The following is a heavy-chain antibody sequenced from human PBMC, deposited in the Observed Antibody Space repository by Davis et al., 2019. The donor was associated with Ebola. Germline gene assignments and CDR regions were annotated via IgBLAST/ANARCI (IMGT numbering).Heavy chain of an antibody. Sequence: GGSLRLSCAASEFTFSSYTMGWVRQAPGKGLEWVSGISSSGGSTYYADSVKGRFTISRDNSKNTLYLQMDSLRAEDTAVYYCATLRYFDWLFPNGPDYWGQGTLVTVSS. CDR3: ATLRYFDWLFPNGPDY. V-gene: IGHV3-23*01. CDR1: EFTFSSYT. D-gene: IGHD3-9*01. CDR2: ISSSGGST. J-gene: IGHJ4*02.